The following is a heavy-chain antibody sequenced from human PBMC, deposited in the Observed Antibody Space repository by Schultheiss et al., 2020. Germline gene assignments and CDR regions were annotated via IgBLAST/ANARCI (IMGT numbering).Heavy chain of an antibody. J-gene: IGHJ4*02. Sequence: SETLSLTCTVSGGSISSSSYYWSWIRQPPGKGLEWIGYIYYSGSTYYNPSLKSRVTISVDTSKNQFSLKLSSVTAADTAVYYCAREYGDYGYFDYWGQGTLVTVSS. CDR1: GGSISSSSYY. CDR3: AREYGDYGYFDY. V-gene: IGHV4-31*03. CDR2: IYYSGST. D-gene: IGHD4-17*01.